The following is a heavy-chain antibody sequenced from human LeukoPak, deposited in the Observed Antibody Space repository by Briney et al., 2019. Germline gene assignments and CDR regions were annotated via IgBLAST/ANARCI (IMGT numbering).Heavy chain of an antibody. V-gene: IGHV3-30*18. Sequence: PGGSLRLSCAASGFTFSSYGMHWVRQAPGEGLGWVAVISYDGSNNYYADSVKGRFPISRDNSKNTLYLQMNSLRAEDTAVYYCAKVRFGELLRGYFDYWGQGTLVTVSS. J-gene: IGHJ4*02. CDR3: AKVRFGELLRGYFDY. D-gene: IGHD3-10*01. CDR1: GFTFSSYG. CDR2: ISYDGSNN.